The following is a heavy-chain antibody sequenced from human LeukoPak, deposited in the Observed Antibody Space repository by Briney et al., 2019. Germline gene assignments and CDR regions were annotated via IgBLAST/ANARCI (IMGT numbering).Heavy chain of an antibody. CDR2: ISYDGSNK. D-gene: IGHD3-3*01. Sequence: PGRSLRLSCAASGFTFSSYAMHWVRQAPGKRLEWVAVISYDGSNKYYADSVKGRFTISRDNSKNTLYLQMNSLRAEDTAVYYCARDVAIFGVVELDYWGQGTLVTVSS. CDR1: GFTFSSYA. J-gene: IGHJ4*02. V-gene: IGHV3-30-3*01. CDR3: ARDVAIFGVVELDY.